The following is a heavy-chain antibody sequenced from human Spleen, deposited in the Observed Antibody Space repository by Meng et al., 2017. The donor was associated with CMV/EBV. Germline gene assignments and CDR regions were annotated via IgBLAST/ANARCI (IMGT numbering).Heavy chain of an antibody. CDR2: ISSSGRAV. Sequence: GGSLRLSCTASGFTFSSYTMNWVRQPPGKGLEWVSYISSSGRAVHYADSLRGRFTVSRDNAKNSLYLQMNSLRADDTAVYYCARDRSLLEWPFYYYGMDVWGPGTTVTVSS. D-gene: IGHD3-3*01. CDR1: GFTFSSYT. CDR3: ARDRSLLEWPFYYYGMDV. V-gene: IGHV3-48*04. J-gene: IGHJ6*02.